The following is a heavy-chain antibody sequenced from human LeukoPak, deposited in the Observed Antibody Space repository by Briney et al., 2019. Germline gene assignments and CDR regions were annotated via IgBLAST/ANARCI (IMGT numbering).Heavy chain of an antibody. D-gene: IGHD2-15*01. CDR2: IHHSGST. J-gene: IGHJ4*02. CDR1: GGSISDGYW. V-gene: IGHV4-4*02. Sequence: SETLSLTCAVSGGSISDGYWWTWVRQSPGTGLELFAEIHHSGSTNYNSSLRSRVTISMDKSKNQFSLEVNSLTAADTAMYYCGRNGHYSVDSWGQGMLVTVSS. CDR3: GRNGHYSVDS.